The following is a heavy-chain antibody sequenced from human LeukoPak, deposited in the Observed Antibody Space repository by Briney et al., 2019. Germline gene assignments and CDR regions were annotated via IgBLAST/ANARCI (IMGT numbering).Heavy chain of an antibody. J-gene: IGHJ4*02. D-gene: IGHD3-10*01. CDR3: ARTGSGSYYIDY. Sequence: SETLSLTCTVSGVSISSHYWSWIRQPPGKGLEWIGYIYYSGSTNYNPSLKSRVTISVDTSKNQFSLKLSSVTAADTAVYYCARTGSGSYYIDYWGQGTLVTVSS. V-gene: IGHV4-59*11. CDR2: IYYSGST. CDR1: GVSISSHY.